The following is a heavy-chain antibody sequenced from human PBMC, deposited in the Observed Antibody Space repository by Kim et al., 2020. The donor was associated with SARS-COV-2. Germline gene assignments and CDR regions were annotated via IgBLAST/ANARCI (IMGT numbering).Heavy chain of an antibody. CDR3: ARVYYGSGRISGEFDY. V-gene: IGHV4-39*01. Sequence: SETLSLTCTVSGGSISSSSYYWGWIRQPPGKGLEWIGSIYYSGSTYYNPSLKSRVTISVDTSKNQFSLKLSSVTAADTAVYYCARVYYGSGRISGEFDYWGQGTLVTVSS. CDR2: IYYSGST. CDR1: GGSISSSSYY. J-gene: IGHJ4*02. D-gene: IGHD3-10*01.